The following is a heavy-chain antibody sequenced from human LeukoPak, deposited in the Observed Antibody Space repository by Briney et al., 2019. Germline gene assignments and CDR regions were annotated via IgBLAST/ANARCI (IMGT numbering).Heavy chain of an antibody. CDR2: ISGSGGST. Sequence: GGSLRLSCAASGFTFSSYAMSWVRQAPGKGLEWVSAISGSGGSTYYADSVKGRFTISRDNSKNTLHLQMNSLRAEDTAVYYCAKDHSIAAAGTGSAFDIWGQGTMVTVSS. J-gene: IGHJ3*02. V-gene: IGHV3-23*01. CDR1: GFTFSSYA. D-gene: IGHD6-13*01. CDR3: AKDHSIAAAGTGSAFDI.